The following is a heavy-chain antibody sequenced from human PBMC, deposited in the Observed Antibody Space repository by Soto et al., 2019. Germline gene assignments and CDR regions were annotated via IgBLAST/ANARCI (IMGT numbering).Heavy chain of an antibody. Sequence: QVQLVESGGGVVQPGRSLRLSCAASGFTFSSYAMHWVRQAPGKGLEWVAVISYDGSNKYYADSVKGRFTISRDNSKNTLYLQMNSLRAEDTAVYYCARDLRYCTNGVCYIIDYWGQGTLVTVSS. CDR2: ISYDGSNK. CDR1: GFTFSSYA. V-gene: IGHV3-30-3*01. CDR3: ARDLRYCTNGVCYIIDY. D-gene: IGHD2-8*01. J-gene: IGHJ4*02.